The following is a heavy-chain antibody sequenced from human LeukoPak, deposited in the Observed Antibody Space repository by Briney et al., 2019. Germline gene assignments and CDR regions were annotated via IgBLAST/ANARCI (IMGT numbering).Heavy chain of an antibody. J-gene: IGHJ4*02. D-gene: IGHD5-24*01. Sequence: GASVKVSCKASGGTFISYAISWVRQAPGQGLEWMGGIIPIFGTANYAQRFQGRVTITADESTSTAYMKLSSLRSEDTAVYYCAMAGEMATIDYWGQGTLVTVSS. CDR3: AMAGEMATIDY. CDR2: IIPIFGTA. CDR1: GGTFISYA. V-gene: IGHV1-69*13.